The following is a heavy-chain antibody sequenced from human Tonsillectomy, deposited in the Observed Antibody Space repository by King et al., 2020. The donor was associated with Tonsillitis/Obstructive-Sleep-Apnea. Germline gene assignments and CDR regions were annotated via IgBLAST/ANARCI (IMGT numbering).Heavy chain of an antibody. D-gene: IGHD2-2*01. Sequence: VQLVESGGGVVQPGRSLRLSCAASGLTFSSYGMHWVRQAPGKGLEWVAVIWYDGSNKYYTVSVKCRFTISRDNSRNTLYLQMYSLRAEQTAVYYCARGHCSSISSNNADYWGQGTLVTVSS. CDR1: GLTFSSYG. CDR2: IWYDGSNK. J-gene: IGHJ4*02. V-gene: IGHV3-33*01. CDR3: ARGHCSSISSNNADY.